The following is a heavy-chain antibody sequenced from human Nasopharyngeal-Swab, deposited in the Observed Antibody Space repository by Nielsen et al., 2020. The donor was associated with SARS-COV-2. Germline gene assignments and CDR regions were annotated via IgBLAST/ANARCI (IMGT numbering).Heavy chain of an antibody. J-gene: IGHJ4*02. Sequence: RQAPGKALEWLALIYWDDDKRYSPSLKSRLTITKDTSKNQVVLTMTNMDPVGTATHYCARMTTVTIIDYWGQGTLVPSPQ. CDR2: IYWDDDK. CDR3: ARMTTVTIIDY. V-gene: IGHV2-5*02. D-gene: IGHD4-17*01.